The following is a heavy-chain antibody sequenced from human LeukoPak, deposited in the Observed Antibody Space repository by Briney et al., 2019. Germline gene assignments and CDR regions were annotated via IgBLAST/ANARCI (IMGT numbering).Heavy chain of an antibody. CDR1: GFTFSSYS. CDR3: VTLGYCTRTNCYATDGGAFDI. CDR2: IKSKKDGETT. J-gene: IGHJ3*02. D-gene: IGHD2-2*01. Sequence: PGGSLRLSCAASGFTFSSYSMNWVRQAPGKGPEWVGRIKSKKDGETTNYAAPVKGRFIISRDDSENTLYLQMNSLKVEDTAVYYCVTLGYCTRTNCYATDGGAFDIWGQGTMVTVSS. V-gene: IGHV3-15*01.